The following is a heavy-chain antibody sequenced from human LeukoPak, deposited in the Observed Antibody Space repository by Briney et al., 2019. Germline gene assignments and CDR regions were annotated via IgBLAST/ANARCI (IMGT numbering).Heavy chain of an antibody. D-gene: IGHD3-10*02. CDR2: ISNSGSSI. J-gene: IGHJ6*04. CDR3: AALGITMIGGV. V-gene: IGHV3-11*04. Sequence: GGSLRLSYAVSGFTFSDSYMTWIRQAPGKGLEWVSYISNSGSSIYYADSVKGRFTTSRDNAKSSLYLQVNSLRAEDTAVYYCAALGITMIGGVWGKGTTVTISS. CDR1: GFTFSDSY.